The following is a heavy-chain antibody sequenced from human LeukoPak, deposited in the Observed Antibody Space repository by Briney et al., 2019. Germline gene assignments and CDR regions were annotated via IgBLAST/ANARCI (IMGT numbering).Heavy chain of an antibody. CDR3: ARGVYYYYMDV. V-gene: IGHV1-69*06. J-gene: IGHJ6*03. D-gene: IGHD3-10*01. CDR2: IIPIFGTA. Sequence: GASVKVSCKASGYTFTSYYMHWVRQAPGQGLEWMGGIIPIFGTANYAQKFQGRVTITADKSTSTAYMELSSLRSEDTAVYYCARGVYYYYMDVWGKGTTVTVSS. CDR1: GYTFTSYY.